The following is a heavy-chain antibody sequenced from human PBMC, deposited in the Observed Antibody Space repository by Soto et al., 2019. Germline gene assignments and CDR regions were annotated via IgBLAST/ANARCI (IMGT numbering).Heavy chain of an antibody. CDR2: IIPILGIA. CDR1: GGTFSSYT. J-gene: IGHJ3*02. CDR3: AIMTTVIGAFDI. D-gene: IGHD4-17*01. Sequence: QVQLVQSGAEVKKPGSSVKVSCKASGGTFSSYTISWVRQAPGQGLEWMGRIIPILGIANYAQKFQGRVTITADKPTSTAYMELSSLRSEDTAVYYCAIMTTVIGAFDIWGQGTMVTVSS. V-gene: IGHV1-69*02.